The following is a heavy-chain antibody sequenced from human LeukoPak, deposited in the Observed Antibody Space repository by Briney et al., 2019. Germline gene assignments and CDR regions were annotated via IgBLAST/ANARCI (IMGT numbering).Heavy chain of an antibody. CDR3: AWGLRLGDFDY. CDR1: GGSISSYY. D-gene: IGHD3-16*01. Sequence: SETLSLTCTVSGGSISSYYWSWIRQPPGKGLEWIGYIYYSGSTNYNPSLKSRVTISVDTSKNQFSLKLSSVTAADTAVYYCAWGLRLGDFDYWGQGTLVTVSS. CDR2: IYYSGST. J-gene: IGHJ4*02. V-gene: IGHV4-59*01.